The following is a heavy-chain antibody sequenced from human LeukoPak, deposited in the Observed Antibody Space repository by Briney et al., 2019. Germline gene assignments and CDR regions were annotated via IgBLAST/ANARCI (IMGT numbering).Heavy chain of an antibody. CDR3: ARQEDDDYGDYYFDY. CDR1: GFTFSSHS. CDR2: ISSSNSYI. J-gene: IGHJ4*02. Sequence: GGSLRLSCAASGFTFSSHSMNWVRQAPGKGLEWVSSISSSNSYIYYADSVKGRFTISRDNAKNSLYLQMNSLRAEDTAVYYCARQEDDDYGDYYFDYWGQGILVTVSS. V-gene: IGHV3-21*01. D-gene: IGHD4-17*01.